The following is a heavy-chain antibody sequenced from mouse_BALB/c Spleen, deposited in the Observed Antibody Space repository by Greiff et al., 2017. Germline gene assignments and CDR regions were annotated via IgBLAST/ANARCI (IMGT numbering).Heavy chain of an antibody. D-gene: IGHD2-1*01. Sequence: EVQVVESGGGLVQPGGSRKLSCAASGFTFSSFGMHWVRQAPEKGLEWVAYISSGSSTIYYADTVKGRFTISRDNPKNTLFLQMTSLRSEDTAMYYCSRNQPTYAMDYWGQGTSVTVSS. J-gene: IGHJ4*01. V-gene: IGHV5-17*02. CDR1: GFTFSSFG. CDR2: ISSGSSTI. CDR3: SRNQPTYAMDY.